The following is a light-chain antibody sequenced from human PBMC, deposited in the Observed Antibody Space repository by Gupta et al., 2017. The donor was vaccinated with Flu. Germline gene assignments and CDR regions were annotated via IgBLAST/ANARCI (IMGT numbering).Light chain of an antibody. CDR2: END. V-gene: IGLV1-51*01. CDR3: DTVYTSRIAGV. Sequence: KGTITSAASTSNVGNNYVCWYHRLPVPSPKLLIYENDMRLSVIPERFSGSNYVTSATVDITGLQTGDVADYYWDTVYTSRIAGVFGGGTKLTVL. J-gene: IGLJ3*02. CDR1: TSNVGNNY.